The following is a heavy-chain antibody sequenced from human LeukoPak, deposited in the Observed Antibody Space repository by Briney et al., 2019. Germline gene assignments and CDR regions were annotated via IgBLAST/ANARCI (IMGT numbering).Heavy chain of an antibody. D-gene: IGHD6-19*01. CDR1: GGSISSSNW. CDR2: IYHSGST. Sequence: SGTLSLTCAVAGGSISSSNWWSWVRQPPGKGLEWIGEIYHSGSTNYNPSLKSRVTISVDKSKNQFSLKLSSVTAADTAVYYSASPYSSGWTPYWGQGTLVTVSS. CDR3: ASPYSSGWTPY. V-gene: IGHV4-4*02. J-gene: IGHJ4*02.